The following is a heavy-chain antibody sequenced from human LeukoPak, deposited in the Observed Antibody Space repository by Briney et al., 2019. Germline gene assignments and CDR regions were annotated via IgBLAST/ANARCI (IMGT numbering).Heavy chain of an antibody. CDR3: AKGFAGRGWYATGKEFFDY. CDR1: GFTFSSYA. J-gene: IGHJ4*02. V-gene: IGHV3-23*01. Sequence: GGSLRLSCAASGFTFSSYAMSWVRQVPGKGLEWVSGISGSGGSTYYAESVKGRFTISRDNSKNTLFLQMNSLRVEDTAVYYCAKGFAGRGWYATGKEFFDYCGQGNLVTVSS. CDR2: ISGSGGST. D-gene: IGHD6-19*01.